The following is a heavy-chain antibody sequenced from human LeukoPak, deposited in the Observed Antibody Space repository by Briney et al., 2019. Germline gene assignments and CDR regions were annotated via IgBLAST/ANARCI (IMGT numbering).Heavy chain of an antibody. CDR2: INPNSGGT. J-gene: IGHJ3*02. CDR3: ASLYYDSSGYSYDAFDI. D-gene: IGHD3-22*01. V-gene: IGHV1-2*02. Sequence: ASVKVSCKASGYTFTGYYMHWVRQAPGQGLEWMGWINPNSGGTNYAQKFQGRVTMTGDTSISTAYMELSRLRSDDTAVYYCASLYYDSSGYSYDAFDIWGQGTMVTVSS. CDR1: GYTFTGYY.